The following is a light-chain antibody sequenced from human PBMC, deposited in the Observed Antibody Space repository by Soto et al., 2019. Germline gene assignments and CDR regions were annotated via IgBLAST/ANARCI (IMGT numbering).Light chain of an antibody. CDR3: AAWDDSLNGLL. V-gene: IGLV1-40*01. CDR1: SSSIGAGYE. Sequence: QSVLTQPPSVSGAPGQRVTISCSGTSSSIGAGYEVHWYHQLPGTAPKLVVSGNGNRPSGVPDRFSGSKSGTSASLAISGLQSEDEAEYYCAAWDDSLNGLLFGGGTKLTVL. J-gene: IGLJ3*02. CDR2: GNG.